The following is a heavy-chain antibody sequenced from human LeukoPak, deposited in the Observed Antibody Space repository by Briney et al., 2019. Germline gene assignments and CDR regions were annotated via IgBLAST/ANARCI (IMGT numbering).Heavy chain of an antibody. CDR3: ATAFRDYYDSSGLDY. J-gene: IGHJ4*02. CDR1: GYTLTELS. CDR2: FDPEDGET. V-gene: IGHV1-24*01. Sequence: ASVKVSCKVSGYTLTELSMHWVRQAPGKGLEWMGGFDPEDGETIYAQKFQGRVTMTEDTSTDTAYMELSSLRSEDTAVYYCATAFRDYYDSSGLDYWGQGTLVTVSS. D-gene: IGHD3-22*01.